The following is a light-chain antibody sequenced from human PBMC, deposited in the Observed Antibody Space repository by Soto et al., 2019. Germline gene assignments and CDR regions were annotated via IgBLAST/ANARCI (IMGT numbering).Light chain of an antibody. V-gene: IGLV2-14*01. Sequence: QSALTQPASVSGSPGQSITISCTGTNSDIGGYNYVSWYQHHPGKAPKLMIYEVSNRPSGVSNRFSGSKSGNTASLTISGLQAEDEADYYCISYTSSSTSYVFGTGTKVTVL. CDR1: NSDIGGYNY. CDR2: EVS. CDR3: ISYTSSSTSYV. J-gene: IGLJ1*01.